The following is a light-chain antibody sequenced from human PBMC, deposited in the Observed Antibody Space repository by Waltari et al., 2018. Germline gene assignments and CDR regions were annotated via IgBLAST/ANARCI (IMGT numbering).Light chain of an antibody. CDR3: MQALEFPFT. CDR1: QSLLDSEDGNTY. V-gene: IGKV2-40*01. CDR2: EVS. J-gene: IGKJ3*01. Sequence: DIVMTQTPLSLPVTLGEPASISCRSSQSLLDSEDGNTYLEWYLQKPGQSPQLLIYEVSNRASGVPDRFSGSGSDTDFTLKISRVEAEDVVVYYCMQALEFPFTFGPGTKLDIK.